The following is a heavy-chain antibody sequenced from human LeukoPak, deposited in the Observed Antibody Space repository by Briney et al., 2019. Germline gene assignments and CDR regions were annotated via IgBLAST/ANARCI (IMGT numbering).Heavy chain of an antibody. CDR2: IYSSGST. V-gene: IGHV4-59*01. CDR3: ARLSHPPGKNWFFDY. CDR1: GDPISNYY. J-gene: IGHJ4*02. Sequence: SETLSLTCTVSGDPISNYYWSWIRQPPGKGLEWIGYIYSSGSTKYDPSLKSRVTISVDTSKNQFSLNVSSVTAADTAVYYCARLSHPPGKNWFFDYWGQGTLFTVSS. D-gene: IGHD3-9*01.